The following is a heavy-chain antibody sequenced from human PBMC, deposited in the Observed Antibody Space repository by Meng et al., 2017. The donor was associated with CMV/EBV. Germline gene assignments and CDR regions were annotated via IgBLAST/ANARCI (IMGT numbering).Heavy chain of an antibody. D-gene: IGHD6-6*01. Sequence: GGSLRLSCAASGFTFSSYEMNWVRQAPGKGLEWVSYISSSGSTIYYADSVKGRFTISRDNAKNSLYLQMNSLRAEDTAVYYCARGPLRPYSSSSGSGYFEYWGQGTLVTVSS. CDR1: GFTFSSYE. J-gene: IGHJ4*02. CDR2: ISSSGSTI. V-gene: IGHV3-48*03. CDR3: ARGPLRPYSSSSGSGYFEY.